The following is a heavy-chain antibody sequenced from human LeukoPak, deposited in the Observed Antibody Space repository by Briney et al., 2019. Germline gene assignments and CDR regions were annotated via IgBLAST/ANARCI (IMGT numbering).Heavy chain of an antibody. CDR1: GYTFSTSA. Sequence: SVKVSCKTSGYTFSTSAVQWVRQARGQPLEWIGWIIVGSGATNYAQSLQGRFTITRDMSTNTAYMELSSLGSEDSAVYYCAAELYGVYTDCCTFHLWGQGTLVTVSS. J-gene: IGHJ3*01. CDR2: IIVGSGAT. D-gene: IGHD4-17*01. CDR3: AAELYGVYTDCCTFHL. V-gene: IGHV1-58*01.